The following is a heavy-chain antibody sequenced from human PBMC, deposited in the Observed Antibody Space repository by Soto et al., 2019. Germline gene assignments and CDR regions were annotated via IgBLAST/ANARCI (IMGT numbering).Heavy chain of an antibody. Sequence: QVQLVQSGAEVKKPGASVKVSCKASGYTFTSYAMHWVRQAPGQRLEWMGWINAGNGNTKYSQKFQGRVTITRDTSASTAYMELSSLRSEDTAVYYFARDRLRPENYRMDVWGQGTTVTVSS. D-gene: IGHD2-2*01. CDR1: GYTFTSYA. CDR2: INAGNGNT. V-gene: IGHV1-3*01. CDR3: ARDRLRPENYRMDV. J-gene: IGHJ6*02.